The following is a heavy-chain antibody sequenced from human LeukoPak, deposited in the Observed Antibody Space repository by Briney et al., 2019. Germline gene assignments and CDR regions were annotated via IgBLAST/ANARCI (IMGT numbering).Heavy chain of an antibody. J-gene: IGHJ6*04. V-gene: IGHV3-48*03. D-gene: IGHD3-10*02. CDR1: GFTFSRYG. CDR2: ISSSGSTI. Sequence: GRSLRLSCAASGFTFSRYGMHWVRQAPGKGLEWVSYISSSGSTIYYADSVKGRFTISRDNAKNSLYLQMNSLRAEDTAVYYCAELGITMIGGVWGKGTTVTISS. CDR3: AELGITMIGGV.